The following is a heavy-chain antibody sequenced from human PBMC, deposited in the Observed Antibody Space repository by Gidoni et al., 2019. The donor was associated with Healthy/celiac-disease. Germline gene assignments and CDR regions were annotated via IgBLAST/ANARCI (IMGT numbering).Heavy chain of an antibody. CDR3: ARGSGSTSCDY. CDR1: GNTFTGHD. V-gene: IGHV1-2*02. Sequence: QVQLVQSGAEVKGPGASVKVSCQASGNTFTGHDMHWVRQGPGQGLEWMGWINPSSGGTNYAQKFQGRVTMTSDMSISTAYMELSRLRSDDTAVYFCARGSGSTSCDYWGQGTLVTVSS. CDR2: INPSSGGT. J-gene: IGHJ4*02. D-gene: IGHD3-10*01.